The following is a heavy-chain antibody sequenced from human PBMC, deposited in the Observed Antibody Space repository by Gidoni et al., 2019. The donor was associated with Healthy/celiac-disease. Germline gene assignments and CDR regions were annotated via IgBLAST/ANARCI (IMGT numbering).Heavy chain of an antibody. J-gene: IGHJ6*03. V-gene: IGHV4-34*01. CDR1: GGSFSGYY. Sequence: QVQLQQWGAGLLKPSETLSLTCAVYGGSFSGYYWSWIRQPPGKGLEWIGEINHSGSTNYIPSLKSRVTISVDTSKNQFSLKLSSVTAADTAVYYCARRTITIFGVDAYYYYMDVWGKGTTVTVSS. D-gene: IGHD3-3*01. CDR2: INHSGST. CDR3: ARRTITIFGVDAYYYYMDV.